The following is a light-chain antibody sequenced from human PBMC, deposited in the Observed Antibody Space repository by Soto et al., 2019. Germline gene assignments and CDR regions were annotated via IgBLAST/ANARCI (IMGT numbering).Light chain of an antibody. J-gene: IGKJ4*01. CDR1: ESVSSN. Sequence: EGGLTQSPSTLSLVPGGRAPLSCRASESVSSNLAWYQQRPGQAPRLVIYGASTRATGIPDRFSGSGSGTDFTLTISRLEPEDFAVYYCQQYGSSLTFGGGTKV. CDR2: GAS. CDR3: QQYGSSLT. V-gene: IGKV3-20*01.